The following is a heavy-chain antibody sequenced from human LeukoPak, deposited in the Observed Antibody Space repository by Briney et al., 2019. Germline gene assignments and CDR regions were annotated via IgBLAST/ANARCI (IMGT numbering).Heavy chain of an antibody. J-gene: IGHJ4*02. Sequence: PGGSLRLSCAASGFTFSNYWMHWVRQALGKGLVWVSRINSDGINTSYADSVKGRFTISRDNAKNSLYLQMNSLRAEDTAVYYCARGLPGHTSSMGYWGQGILVTVSS. CDR2: INSDGINT. CDR1: GFTFSNYW. CDR3: ARGLPGHTSSMGY. V-gene: IGHV3-74*01. D-gene: IGHD6-6*01.